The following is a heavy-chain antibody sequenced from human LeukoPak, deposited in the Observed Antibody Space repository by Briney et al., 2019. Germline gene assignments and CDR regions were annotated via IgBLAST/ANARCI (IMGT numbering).Heavy chain of an antibody. V-gene: IGHV1-46*01. CDR3: ARNVGSGFDY. J-gene: IGHJ4*02. CDR1: GYSFSTYY. Sequence: ASVKVSCKTSGYSFSTYYIHWVRQAPGQGLEWMGFIDPSRGSTSYAPKFQGRVTMTRDTSTSTVYMDLSSLRSEDTAIYYCARNVGSGFDYWGQGALVTVSS. CDR2: IDPSRGST. D-gene: IGHD1-1*01.